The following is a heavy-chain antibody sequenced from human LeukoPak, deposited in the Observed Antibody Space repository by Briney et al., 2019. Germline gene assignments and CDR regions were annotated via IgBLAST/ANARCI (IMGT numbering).Heavy chain of an antibody. Sequence: ASVKVSCKASGYTFIDYYIHWVRQAPGQGLEWMGIINPRGGSTIYAQNFQGRVTLTRDTSTSTLYMELNSLRAEDTAVYYCARESAAGTCDYWGQGTLVTVSS. CDR1: GYTFIDYY. D-gene: IGHD6-13*01. V-gene: IGHV1-46*01. J-gene: IGHJ4*02. CDR3: ARESAAGTCDY. CDR2: INPRGGST.